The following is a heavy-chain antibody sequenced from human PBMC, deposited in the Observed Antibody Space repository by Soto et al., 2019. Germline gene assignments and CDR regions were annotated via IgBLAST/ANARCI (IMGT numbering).Heavy chain of an antibody. V-gene: IGHV4-30-4*01. CDR3: ARMSYYYDKWYFDI. D-gene: IGHD3-22*01. Sequence: PSETLSLTCTVSGDSINNNDYYWNWIRQTPGKGLEWIGYAYYSGSTYYIPSLKSRLSMSVDTSKNQFSLKLSSVTAADTAIYYCARMSYYYDKWYFDIWGRGTLVTVSS. CDR1: GDSINNNDYY. J-gene: IGHJ2*01. CDR2: AYYSGST.